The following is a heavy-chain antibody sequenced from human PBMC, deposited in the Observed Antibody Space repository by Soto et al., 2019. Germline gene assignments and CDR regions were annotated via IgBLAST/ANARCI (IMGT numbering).Heavy chain of an antibody. V-gene: IGHV4-4*02. CDR2: IFHSGNT. CDR1: GGSITGSDW. Sequence: SETLSLTCVVSGGSITGSDWWTWVRQSPEKGLEWIGEIFHSGNTNYSPSLKSRVTISLDKSANQFSLKVNSVTAADTAIYYCANRPFFEWAQYYGLDVSDPGTTVTVSS. J-gene: IGHJ6*02. CDR3: ANRPFFEWAQYYGLDV. D-gene: IGHD3-3*02.